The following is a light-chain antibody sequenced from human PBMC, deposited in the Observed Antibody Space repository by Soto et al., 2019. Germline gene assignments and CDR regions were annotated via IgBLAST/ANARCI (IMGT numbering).Light chain of an antibody. CDR1: RTISRN. CDR2: GAS. J-gene: IGKJ4*01. CDR3: QPHNNWPVVT. Sequence: EMVMTQSPVTLSGSPGERVTLSCRASRTISRNLAWYQQKPGQAPRLLIYGASTMATGIPDRFSGSGSGTEFTLPINSLQSEDFAMYYCQPHNNWPVVTFGGGTRVEIK. V-gene: IGKV3-15*01.